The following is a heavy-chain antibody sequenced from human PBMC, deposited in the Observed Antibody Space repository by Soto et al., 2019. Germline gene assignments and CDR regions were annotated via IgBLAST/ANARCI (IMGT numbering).Heavy chain of an antibody. CDR2: IKSKADGGTT. CDR1: GFIFSNAW. CDR3: TTDSYINMPIVRFDY. D-gene: IGHD2-2*01. V-gene: IGHV3-15*07. J-gene: IGHJ4*01. Sequence: EVQLVESGGGLVKPGGSLRLSCAASGFIFSNAWINWVRQAPGKGLEWVGRIKSKADGGTTDFAAPVKGRFAISRDDSKNMVYMEMSSLRTEDTAVYYCTTDSYINMPIVRFDYCGHGTLVTVSS.